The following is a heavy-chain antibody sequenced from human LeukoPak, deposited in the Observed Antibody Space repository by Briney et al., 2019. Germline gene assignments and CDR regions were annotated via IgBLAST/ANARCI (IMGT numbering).Heavy chain of an antibody. Sequence: GGSLRLSCAASGFTFDNYAMSWVRQAPGKGLEWVSTISGSGGSTYYADSVKGRFTISRDNSKTTLYLQMNSLRAEDTAVYYCARVAGSGSYFETYYFDYWGQGTLVTVSS. V-gene: IGHV3-23*01. CDR1: GFTFDNYA. CDR3: ARVAGSGSYFETYYFDY. CDR2: ISGSGGST. D-gene: IGHD1-26*01. J-gene: IGHJ4*02.